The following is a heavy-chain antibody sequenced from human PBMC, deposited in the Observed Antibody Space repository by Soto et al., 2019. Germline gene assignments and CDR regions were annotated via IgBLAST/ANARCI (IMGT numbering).Heavy chain of an antibody. Sequence: GGSLRLSCAASGFTFSSYGMHWVRQAPGKGLEWVAVISYDGSNKYYADSVKGRFTVSRDNSKNTLYLQMNSLRAEDTAVYYCAKDLNPGGPWYGQRTFDYWGQGTLVTVSS. CDR1: GFTFSSYG. J-gene: IGHJ4*02. V-gene: IGHV3-30*18. CDR2: ISYDGSNK. CDR3: AKDLNPGGPWYGQRTFDY. D-gene: IGHD2-15*01.